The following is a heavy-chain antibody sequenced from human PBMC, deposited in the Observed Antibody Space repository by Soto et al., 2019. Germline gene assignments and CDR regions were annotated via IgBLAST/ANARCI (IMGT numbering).Heavy chain of an antibody. CDR3: ARDHSSSWHDFDY. V-gene: IGHV1-18*01. D-gene: IGHD6-13*01. Sequence: QVQLVQSGAEVTKPGASVTVSCETSGYTFSNYGITWVRQAPGQGLEWMGWISGYNGDTNYPEKLQGRVTITTDTSTSTVYMELRNLRSDDTAMYYCARDHSSSWHDFDYWGQGTLVTVSS. CDR1: GYTFSNYG. CDR2: ISGYNGDT. J-gene: IGHJ4*02.